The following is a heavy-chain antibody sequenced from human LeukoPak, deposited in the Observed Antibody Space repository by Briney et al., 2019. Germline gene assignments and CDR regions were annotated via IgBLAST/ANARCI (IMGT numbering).Heavy chain of an antibody. CDR2: INHSGST. Sequence: NPSETLSLTCAVYGGSFSGYYWSWIRQPPGKGLEWIGEINHSGSTNYNPSLKSRVTISVDTSENQFSLNLSSVTAADTAVYYCARDTGNSFDYWGQGTLVTVSS. CDR1: GGSFSGYY. D-gene: IGHD4-17*01. J-gene: IGHJ4*02. V-gene: IGHV4-34*09. CDR3: ARDTGNSFDY.